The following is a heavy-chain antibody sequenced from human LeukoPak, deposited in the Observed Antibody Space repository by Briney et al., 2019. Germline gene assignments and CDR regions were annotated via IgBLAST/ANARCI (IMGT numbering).Heavy chain of an antibody. J-gene: IGHJ3*02. CDR2: IWYDGSSK. Sequence: GGSLRLSCAASGFIFSAYGMHWVRQAPGKGLEWLAVIWYDGSSKYYSDSVKGRFTISRDNAKNTLYMQMNNLRVEDTAVYFCARDNRYTGNYLDAFDIWGQGTLVTVSS. D-gene: IGHD3-16*02. V-gene: IGHV3-33*01. CDR1: GFIFSAYG. CDR3: ARDNRYTGNYLDAFDI.